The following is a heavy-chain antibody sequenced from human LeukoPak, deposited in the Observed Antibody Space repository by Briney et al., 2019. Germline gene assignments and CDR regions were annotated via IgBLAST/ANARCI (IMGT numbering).Heavy chain of an antibody. Sequence: RPGGSLSLSCAASGFTFDDYGMSWVRQAPGKWLEWVSGINWNGGSTGYADSVKGRFTISRDNAKNSLYLQMNSLRAEDTALYYCARGGNYIQPHYSDYWGQGTLVTVSS. D-gene: IGHD1-26*01. CDR2: INWNGGST. CDR1: GFTFDDYG. J-gene: IGHJ4*02. CDR3: ARGGNYIQPHYSDY. V-gene: IGHV3-20*04.